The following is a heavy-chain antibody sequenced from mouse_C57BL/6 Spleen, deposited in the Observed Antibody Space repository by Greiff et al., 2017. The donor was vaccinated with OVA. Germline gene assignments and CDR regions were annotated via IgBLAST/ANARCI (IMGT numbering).Heavy chain of an antibody. CDR2: IYPSDSET. Sequence: QVQLQQPGAELVRPGSSVKLSCKASGYTFTSYWMDWVKQRPGQGLEWIGNIYPSDSETHYNQKFKDKATLTVDKSSSTAYLQLRSLTSEDSAVYSSARMYYGSHYCDYWGKGTTLTVSS. CDR1: GYTFTSYW. CDR3: ARMYYGSHYCDY. V-gene: IGHV1-61*01. J-gene: IGHJ2*01. D-gene: IGHD1-1*01.